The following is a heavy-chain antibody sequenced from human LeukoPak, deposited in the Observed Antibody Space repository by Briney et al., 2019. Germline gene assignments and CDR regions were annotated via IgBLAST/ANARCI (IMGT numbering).Heavy chain of an antibody. CDR3: AGGAGSVGAYCGGDCYRFDY. CDR1: GFTFSDHY. J-gene: IGHJ4*02. V-gene: IGHV3-72*01. CDR2: TRNKANSYTT. D-gene: IGHD2-21*02. Sequence: GVSLRLSGAASGFTFSDHYMDWVRQAPGNGLEWVVRTRNKANSYTTGYAASVKVRFTISRDDSKNSLYPQINSLKTEDTGSYYCAGGAGSVGAYCGGDCYRFDYWGQGTMVTVSS.